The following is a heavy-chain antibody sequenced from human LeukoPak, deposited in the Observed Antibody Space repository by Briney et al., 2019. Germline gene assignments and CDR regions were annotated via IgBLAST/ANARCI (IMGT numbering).Heavy chain of an antibody. CDR1: GGTFSSYA. V-gene: IGHV1-69*13. J-gene: IGHJ4*02. CDR3: AREDTPYYYDSSGYYPWYFDY. Sequence: ASVKVSCKASGGTFSSYAISWVRQAPGQGLEWMGGIIPIFGTANYAQKFQGRVTITADESTSTAYMGLSSLRSEDTAVYYCAREDTPYYYDSSGYYPWYFDYWGQGTLVTVSS. D-gene: IGHD3-22*01. CDR2: IIPIFGTA.